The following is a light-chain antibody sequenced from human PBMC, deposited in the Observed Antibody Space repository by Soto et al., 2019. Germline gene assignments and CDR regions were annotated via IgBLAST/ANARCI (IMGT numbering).Light chain of an antibody. Sequence: QAVVTQPASVSGSPGQSITISCTGTCSDVGGYNYVSWYQKHPGKAPKLMISGVTNRPAGVSNRFSGSKSGNTASLTITGLQAEDEADYYCSSYTTSSTWVFGGGTQLTVL. CDR2: GVT. CDR3: SSYTTSSTWV. V-gene: IGLV2-14*01. CDR1: CSDVGGYNY. J-gene: IGLJ3*02.